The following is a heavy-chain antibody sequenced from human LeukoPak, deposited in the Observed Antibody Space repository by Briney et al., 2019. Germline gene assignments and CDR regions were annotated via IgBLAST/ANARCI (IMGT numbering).Heavy chain of an antibody. Sequence: EASVKVSCKTSGYTFTGYYMHWVRQAPGQGLEWMGWINPNSGGTNYAQKFQGRVIMTRDTSISTAYMGLSRLRSDDTAVYYCARDSRPEDLTYYYDSSGHYPDYWGQGTLVTVSS. CDR3: ARDSRPEDLTYYYDSSGHYPDY. CDR2: INPNSGGT. J-gene: IGHJ4*02. V-gene: IGHV1-2*02. D-gene: IGHD3-22*01. CDR1: GYTFTGYY.